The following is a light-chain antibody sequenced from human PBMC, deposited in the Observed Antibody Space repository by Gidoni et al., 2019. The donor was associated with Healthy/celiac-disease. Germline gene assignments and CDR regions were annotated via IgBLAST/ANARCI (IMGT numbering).Light chain of an antibody. Sequence: EIVMTPSPAPLSVSPGETATRSCRASQSVSSNLSWYQQRPGQAPRLLIYGAPTRATGIPARFSGSGSGTEFTLTISSLQSEDLAVYYRQQYNNWPSFGGGTKVEIK. CDR3: QQYNNWPS. J-gene: IGKJ4*01. CDR2: GAP. CDR1: QSVSSN. V-gene: IGKV3-15*01.